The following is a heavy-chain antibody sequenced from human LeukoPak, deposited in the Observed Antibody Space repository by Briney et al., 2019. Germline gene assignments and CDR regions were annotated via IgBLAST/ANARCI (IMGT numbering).Heavy chain of an antibody. CDR1: GYSISSGYY. CDR3: ARRTYYYYYYMDV. V-gene: IGHV4-38-2*02. D-gene: IGHD1-1*01. J-gene: IGHJ6*03. CDR2: IYHSGST. Sequence: PSETLSLTCTVSGYSISSGYYWGWIRQPPGKGLEWIGSIYHSGSTYYNPSLKSRVTISVDTSKNQFSLKLGSVTAADTAVYYCARRTYYYYYYMDVWGKGTTVTVSS.